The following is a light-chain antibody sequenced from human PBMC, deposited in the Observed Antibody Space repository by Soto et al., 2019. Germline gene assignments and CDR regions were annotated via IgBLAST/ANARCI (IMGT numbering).Light chain of an antibody. J-gene: IGKJ1*01. CDR3: QQYNNWPPART. CDR2: GAS. CDR1: QSVSSN. Sequence: EIVMTQSPATLSVSPGERATLSCRASQSVSSNLAWYQQKPGQAPRLLIYGASTRATGIPARFSGSGSGTECTLTISRLQSEDFAIYFCQQYNNWPPARTFGQGTKVEIK. V-gene: IGKV3-15*01.